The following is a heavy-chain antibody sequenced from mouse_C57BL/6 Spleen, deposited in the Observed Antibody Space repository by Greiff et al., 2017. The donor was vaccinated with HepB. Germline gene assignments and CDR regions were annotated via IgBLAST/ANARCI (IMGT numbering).Heavy chain of an antibody. CDR1: GYAFTNYL. V-gene: IGHV1-54*01. CDR2: INPGSGGT. D-gene: IGHD1-1*01. CDR3: ARGNYGSSPSWVAY. J-gene: IGHJ3*01. Sequence: VQLQQSGAELVRPGTSVKVSCKASGYAFTNYLIEWVKQRPGQGLEWIGVINPGSGGTNYNEKFKGKATLTADKSSSTAYMQLSSLTSEDSAVYFCARGNYGSSPSWVAYWGQGTLVTVSA.